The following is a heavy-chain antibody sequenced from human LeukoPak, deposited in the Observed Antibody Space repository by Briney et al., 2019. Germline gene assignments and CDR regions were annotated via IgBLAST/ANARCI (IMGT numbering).Heavy chain of an antibody. CDR3: ARVGMIVVNAFDI. J-gene: IGHJ3*02. CDR1: GGSISSYY. CDR2: IYYSGST. Sequence: PSETLSLTCTVSGGSISSYYWSWIRQPPGKGLEWIGYIYYSGSTNYNPSLKSRVTMSVDTSKNQFSLKLSSVTAADTAVYYCARVGMIVVNAFDIWGQGTMVTVSS. D-gene: IGHD3-22*01. V-gene: IGHV4-59*01.